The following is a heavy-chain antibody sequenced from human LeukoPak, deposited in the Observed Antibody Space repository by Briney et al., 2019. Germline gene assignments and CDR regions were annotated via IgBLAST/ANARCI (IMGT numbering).Heavy chain of an antibody. D-gene: IGHD5-24*01. CDR2: VNQDGSGR. CDR3: TSANYGPAY. J-gene: IGHJ4*02. Sequence: GGSLRLSCAASGFTFSSAWMSWVRQAPGKGLEWVANVNQDGSGRYYVDSVKGRFTISKDNAKNSLYLQMNSLRAEDTAVYYCTSANYGPAYWGQGTLVTVSS. CDR1: GFTFSSAW. V-gene: IGHV3-7*01.